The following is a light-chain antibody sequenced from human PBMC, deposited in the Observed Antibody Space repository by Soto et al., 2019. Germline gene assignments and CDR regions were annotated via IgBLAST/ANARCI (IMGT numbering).Light chain of an antibody. J-gene: IGLJ1*01. V-gene: IGLV2-14*01. CDR3: SSYTSSSPLV. Sequence: QSALTQPASVSGSPGQSITISCTGTSSDVGGYNYVSWYQQHPGKAPKLMIYEVSNRPSGVSNRFSGSKSGNTASLTISGLQAEDEADYYCSSYTSSSPLVFGNGTKVTV. CDR2: EVS. CDR1: SSDVGGYNY.